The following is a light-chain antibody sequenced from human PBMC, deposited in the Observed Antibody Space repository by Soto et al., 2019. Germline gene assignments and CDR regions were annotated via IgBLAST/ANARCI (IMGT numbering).Light chain of an antibody. CDR2: GAS. J-gene: IGKJ4*01. V-gene: IGKV3-15*01. Sequence: EIVMTQSPATLSVSPRERATLSCRASQSVSSNLAWYQQKPGQAPRLLTYGASTRATGIPARFSGSGSGTEFTLTLSSLQSEDFAVYYCQQYNNWPPLTFGGGTKVEIK. CDR1: QSVSSN. CDR3: QQYNNWPPLT.